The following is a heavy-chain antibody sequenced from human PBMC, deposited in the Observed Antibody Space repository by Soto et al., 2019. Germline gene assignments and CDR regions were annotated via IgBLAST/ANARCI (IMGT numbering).Heavy chain of an antibody. CDR3: ARGGGYSGYDSPPRDYYYYMDV. J-gene: IGHJ6*03. CDR1: GYTFTSYG. V-gene: IGHV1-18*01. CDR2: ISAYNGNT. D-gene: IGHD5-12*01. Sequence: ASVKVSCKASGYTFTSYGISWVRQAPGQGLEWMGWISAYNGNTNYAQKLQGRVTMTTDTSKSTAYMELKSLRSDDTAVYYCARGGGYSGYDSPPRDYYYYMDVWGKGTTVTVSS.